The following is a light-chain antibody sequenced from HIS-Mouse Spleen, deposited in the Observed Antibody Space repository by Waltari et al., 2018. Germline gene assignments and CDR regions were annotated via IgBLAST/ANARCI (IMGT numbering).Light chain of an antibody. CDR1: NIGSKS. J-gene: IGLJ1*01. Sequence: SYVLTQPPSVSVAPGQTARITCGGNNIGSKSVHWYQQKPGQAPVLVVYADSDRPSGIPERFSGSNSGNTATLTISRVEAGDEADYSCQVWDSSSDHYVFGTGTKVTVL. V-gene: IGLV3-21*02. CDR3: QVWDSSSDHYV. CDR2: ADS.